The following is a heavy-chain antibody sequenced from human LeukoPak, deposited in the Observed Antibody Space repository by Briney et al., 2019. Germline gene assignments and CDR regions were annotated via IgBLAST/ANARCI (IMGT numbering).Heavy chain of an antibody. J-gene: IGHJ4*02. D-gene: IGHD3-22*01. CDR3: TYYYDSSGSPGPFDY. Sequence: GASVKVSCKASGYTFTSYGISWVRQAPGQGLVWMGWISAYNGNTNYAQKLQGRVTMTTDTSTSTAYMELRSLRSDDTAVYYCTYYYDSSGSPGPFDYWGQGTLVTVSS. CDR2: ISAYNGNT. CDR1: GYTFTSYG. V-gene: IGHV1-18*01.